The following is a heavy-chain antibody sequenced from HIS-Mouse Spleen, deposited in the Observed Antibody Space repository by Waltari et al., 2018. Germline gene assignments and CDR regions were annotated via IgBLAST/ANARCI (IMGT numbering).Heavy chain of an antibody. D-gene: IGHD2-2*01. CDR3: ARSKGYCSSTSCYYFDY. J-gene: IGHJ4*02. CDR1: GGSFSGYY. V-gene: IGHV4-34*01. Sequence: QVQLQQWGAGLLKPSETLSLTCAVYGGSFSGYYWRWIRQPPGRGLEWIGEINHSGSTNYNPAIKSRVTISVDTSKNQFSLKLSSVTAADTAVYYCARSKGYCSSTSCYYFDYWGQGTLVTVSS. CDR2: INHSGST.